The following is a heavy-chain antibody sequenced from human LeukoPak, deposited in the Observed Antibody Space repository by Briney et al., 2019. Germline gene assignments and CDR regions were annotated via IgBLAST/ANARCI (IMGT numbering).Heavy chain of an antibody. Sequence: SVKVSCKASGGTFSSYAISWVRQAPGQGLEWMGRIIPILGIANYAQKFQGRVTITADKSTSTAYMELSSLRSEDKAVYYCARDPSIVGATKGFDYWGQGTLVTVSS. CDR1: GGTFSSYA. CDR2: IIPILGIA. CDR3: ARDPSIVGATKGFDY. J-gene: IGHJ4*02. V-gene: IGHV1-69*04. D-gene: IGHD1-26*01.